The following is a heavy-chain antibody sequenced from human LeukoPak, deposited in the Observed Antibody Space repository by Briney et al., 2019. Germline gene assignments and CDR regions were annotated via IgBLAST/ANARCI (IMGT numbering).Heavy chain of an antibody. J-gene: IGHJ3*02. CDR1: GGSISSSTYY. CDR2: IYYSGRT. Sequence: SETLSLTCTVSGGSISSSTYYWGWNRQPPGKGLEWIGSIYYSGRTYYIASLKSRVTISADTSKNQFSLKLRSVTAADTAVYYCARPLSGSSSWHGDAFDIWGQGTMVTGSS. CDR3: ARPLSGSSSWHGDAFDI. V-gene: IGHV4-39*01. D-gene: IGHD6-13*01.